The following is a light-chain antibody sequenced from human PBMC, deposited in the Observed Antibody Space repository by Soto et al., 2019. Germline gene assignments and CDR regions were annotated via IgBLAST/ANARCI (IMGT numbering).Light chain of an antibody. Sequence: EIVMTQSPATLSVSPGERATLSCRASQSVSSTYFAWYQQKLGQAPRLLIYAASDRATGIPGRFSGSGSGTDFTLTISSLQPEDFATYYCQQFNNYQGTVGQGTRLEIK. CDR1: QSVSSTY. CDR3: QQFNNYQGT. CDR2: AAS. V-gene: IGKV3D-15*01. J-gene: IGKJ5*01.